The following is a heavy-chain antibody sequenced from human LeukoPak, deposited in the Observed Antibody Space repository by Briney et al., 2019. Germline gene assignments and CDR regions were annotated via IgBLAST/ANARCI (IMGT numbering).Heavy chain of an antibody. Sequence: PGGSLRLSCVASGFTFSSYAMSWVRQAPGKGLEWVSYISSSSSTIYYADSVKGRFTISRDNAKNSLYLQMNSLRPEDTALYYCATNGGGDSGYGNFDYWGQGTLVTVSS. CDR2: ISSSSSTI. CDR3: ATNGGGDSGYGNFDY. CDR1: GFTFSSYA. J-gene: IGHJ4*02. D-gene: IGHD5-12*01. V-gene: IGHV3-48*04.